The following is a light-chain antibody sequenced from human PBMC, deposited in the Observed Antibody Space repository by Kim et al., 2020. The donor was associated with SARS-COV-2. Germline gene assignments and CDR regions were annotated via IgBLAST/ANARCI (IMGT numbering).Light chain of an antibody. CDR3: QAWDGSTVV. J-gene: IGLJ2*01. CDR1: KLGDKY. CDR2: QDS. Sequence: SYELTQPPSVSVSPGQTASITCSGDKLGDKYACWYQQKPGQSPVLVIYQDSKRPSGIPERFSGSNSGNTATLTISGTQAMDEADYYCQAWDGSTVVCGGG. V-gene: IGLV3-1*01.